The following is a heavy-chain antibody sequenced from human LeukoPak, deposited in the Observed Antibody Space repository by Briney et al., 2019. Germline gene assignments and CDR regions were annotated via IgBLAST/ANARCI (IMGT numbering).Heavy chain of an antibody. CDR3: ARLTMVRGVTKSYYGMDV. Sequence: GSSVKVSCKASGGTFSSYAISWVRQAPGQGLEWMGRIIPILGIANYAQKFQGRVTITADKSTSTAYMELSSLRSADTAVYYCARLTMVRGVTKSYYGMDVWGQGTTVTVSS. V-gene: IGHV1-69*04. CDR1: GGTFSSYA. D-gene: IGHD3-10*01. J-gene: IGHJ6*02. CDR2: IIPILGIA.